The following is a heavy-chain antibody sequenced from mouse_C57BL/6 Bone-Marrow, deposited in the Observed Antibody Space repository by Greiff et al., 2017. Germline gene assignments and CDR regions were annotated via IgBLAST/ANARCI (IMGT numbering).Heavy chain of an antibody. Sequence: QVQLKESGPGLVAPSQSLSITCTVSGFSLTSYGVHWVRQPPGKGLEWLVVIWSDGSTTYNSALKSRLSISKDNSKSQVFLKMNSLQTADTAMYSCARQGILWDMGADWYVDVWGTGTTVTVSS. V-gene: IGHV2-6-1*01. CDR3: ARQGILWDMGADWYVDV. CDR2: IWSDGST. CDR1: GFSLTSYG. D-gene: IGHD4-1*01. J-gene: IGHJ1*03.